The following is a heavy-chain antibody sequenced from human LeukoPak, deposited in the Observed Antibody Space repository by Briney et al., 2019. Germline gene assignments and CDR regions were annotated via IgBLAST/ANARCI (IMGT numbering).Heavy chain of an antibody. CDR1: GFTFSSYS. D-gene: IGHD2-2*01. V-gene: IGHV3-21*01. CDR3: ARDLGYRSSTSRYRGMAV. J-gene: IGHJ6*03. CDR2: ISSSSSYI. Sequence: GGSLRLSCAASGFTFSSYSMNWVRQAPGKGLVWVSSISSSSSYIYYADSVKGRFTISRDNAKNSLYLQMNSLRAEDTAVYYCARDLGYRSSTSRYRGMAVWGKGTTVTVSS.